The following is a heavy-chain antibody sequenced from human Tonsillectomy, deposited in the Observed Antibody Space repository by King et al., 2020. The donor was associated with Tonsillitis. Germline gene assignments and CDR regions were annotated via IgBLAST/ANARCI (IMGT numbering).Heavy chain of an antibody. CDR1: GFTFSIYW. CDR2: INSDGTTP. D-gene: IGHD5-18*01. Sequence: VQLVESGGGLVQPGGSLSRSCTASGFTFSIYWIRWVRQAPGKGLVWVSRINSDGTTPTYPASVKGRSTISRDNANNTLFLQMNNLRAEDTALYYCATGGYSYGYDYWGQGTLVTVSS. J-gene: IGHJ4*02. V-gene: IGHV3-74*01. CDR3: ATGGYSYGYDY.